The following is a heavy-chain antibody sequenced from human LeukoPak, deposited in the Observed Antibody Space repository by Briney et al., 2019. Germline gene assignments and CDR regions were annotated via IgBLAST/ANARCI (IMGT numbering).Heavy chain of an antibody. Sequence: ASVKVSCKASGYTFTGYYMHWVRQAPGQGHEWMGWINPNSGGTNYAQKFQGRVTMTRDTSISTAYMELSRLRSDDTAVYYCARVGSGDIVLMVYAEAFDYWGQGTLVTVSS. CDR1: GYTFTGYY. V-gene: IGHV1-2*02. CDR2: INPNSGGT. CDR3: ARVGSGDIVLMVYAEAFDY. J-gene: IGHJ4*02. D-gene: IGHD2-8*01.